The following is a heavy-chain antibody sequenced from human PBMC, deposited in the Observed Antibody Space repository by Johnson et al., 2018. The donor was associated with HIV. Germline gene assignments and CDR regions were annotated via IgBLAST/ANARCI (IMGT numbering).Heavy chain of an antibody. Sequence: QVQLVESGGGVVQPGRSLRLSCAASGFTFSSYAMHWVRQAPGKGLEWVAVISYDGSNKYYADSVKGRFTISRENSKNALYLQMNSLRAEDTAVYYCARAPLGYCSSSTCITDAFDVWGQGTMVTVSS. J-gene: IGHJ3*01. CDR1: GFTFSSYA. CDR2: ISYDGSNK. V-gene: IGHV3-30*04. D-gene: IGHD2-2*01. CDR3: ARAPLGYCSSSTCITDAFDV.